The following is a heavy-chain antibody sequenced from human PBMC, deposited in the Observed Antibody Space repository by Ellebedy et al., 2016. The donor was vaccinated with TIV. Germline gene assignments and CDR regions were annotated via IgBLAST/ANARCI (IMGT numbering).Heavy chain of an antibody. Sequence: GGSLRLSCSASGFTFSNYAMHWVRQAPGKGLEYVSAISSNGGSTYYADSVKGRFTVSRDNSKNTLYLQMRTLRAEDTNVYYCVKGQCSGGSCYSPRFDPWGQGTLVTVSS. CDR1: GFTFSNYA. CDR3: VKGQCSGGSCYSPRFDP. J-gene: IGHJ5*02. D-gene: IGHD2-15*01. CDR2: ISSNGGST. V-gene: IGHV3-64D*09.